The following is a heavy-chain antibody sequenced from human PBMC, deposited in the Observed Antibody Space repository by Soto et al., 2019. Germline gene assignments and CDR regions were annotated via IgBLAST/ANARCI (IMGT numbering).Heavy chain of an antibody. D-gene: IGHD6-19*01. CDR1: GFTFSSYA. J-gene: IGHJ4*02. Sequence: EVQLLESGGGLAQPGGSLRLSCAASGFTFSSYAMSWVRQAPGNGLEWVSAISGSGGSTYYADSVKGRFTISRDNSKNTLYLQMNSLRAEDTAVYYCAKGSSGWYERFDYWGQGTLVTVSS. CDR3: AKGSSGWYERFDY. V-gene: IGHV3-23*01. CDR2: ISGSGGST.